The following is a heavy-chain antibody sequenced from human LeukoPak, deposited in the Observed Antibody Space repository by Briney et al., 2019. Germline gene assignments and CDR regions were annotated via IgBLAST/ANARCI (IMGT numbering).Heavy chain of an antibody. D-gene: IGHD6-19*01. Sequence: ASVKVSCKASGYSLAGYYIHWVRQAPGQGLEWMGWINPNSGGTNYAQKFQGRVTMTRDTSISTAYMELSRLRSDDTAVYYCARVPGIAVAGRDYWGQGTLVTVSS. CDR3: ARVPGIAVAGRDY. J-gene: IGHJ4*02. CDR1: GYSLAGYY. V-gene: IGHV1-2*02. CDR2: INPNSGGT.